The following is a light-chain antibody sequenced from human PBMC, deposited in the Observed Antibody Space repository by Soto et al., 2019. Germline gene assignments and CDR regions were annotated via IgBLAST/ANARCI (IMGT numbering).Light chain of an antibody. V-gene: IGKV1-27*01. J-gene: IGKJ1*01. Sequence: DSPMTQSPSSLSASVGDRVTITCRASQAINIYLAWYQPKPGKVPKLLIYGASTLRSGVPSRFSGSGSGTEFTLTISSLQPEEVATYYCQKYYSAPWTFGQGTRVEIK. CDR2: GAS. CDR1: QAINIY. CDR3: QKYYSAPWT.